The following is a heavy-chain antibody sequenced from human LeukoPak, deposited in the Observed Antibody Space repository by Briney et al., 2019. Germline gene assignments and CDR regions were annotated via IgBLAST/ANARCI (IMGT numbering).Heavy chain of an antibody. Sequence: PSETLSLTCTVSGGSISSGGYCWSWIRQHPGKGLEWIGYIYYSGSTYYNPSLKSRVTISVDTSKNQFSLKLSSVTAADTAVYYCARGFWNYASLGLHNWFDPWGQGTLVTVSS. J-gene: IGHJ5*02. D-gene: IGHD1-7*01. CDR3: ARGFWNYASLGLHNWFDP. CDR1: GGSISSGGYC. CDR2: IYYSGST. V-gene: IGHV4-31*03.